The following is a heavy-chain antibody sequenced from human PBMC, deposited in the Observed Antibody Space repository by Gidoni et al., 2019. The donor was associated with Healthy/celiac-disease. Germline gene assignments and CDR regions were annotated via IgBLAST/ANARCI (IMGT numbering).Heavy chain of an antibody. CDR3: ATASGYDSLDY. J-gene: IGHJ4*02. Sequence: EVQLVESGGGLVQPGGSLRLSCAASGFTFSSDEMNWVRQAPVKGLEWVSYISSSGSTIYYADSVKGRFTISRDNAKNSLYLQMNSLRAEDTAVYYCATASGYDSLDYWGQGTLVTVSS. V-gene: IGHV3-48*03. CDR1: GFTFSSDE. CDR2: ISSSGSTI. D-gene: IGHD5-12*01.